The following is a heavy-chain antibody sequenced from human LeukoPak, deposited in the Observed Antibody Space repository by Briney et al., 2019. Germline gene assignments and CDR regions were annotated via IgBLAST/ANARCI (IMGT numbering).Heavy chain of an antibody. CDR1: GFTFSSYS. D-gene: IGHD2-21*02. J-gene: IGHJ4*02. V-gene: IGHV3-21*01. CDR2: ISSTSTYI. Sequence: GGSLRLSCAASGFTFSSYSMNWVRQAPGKGLEWVASISSTSTYIYYADSVKGRFTISRDNAKNSLYLQMNSLTVEDTAVYYCARDLAYCDGDCGYWGQGTLVTVSS. CDR3: ARDLAYCDGDCGY.